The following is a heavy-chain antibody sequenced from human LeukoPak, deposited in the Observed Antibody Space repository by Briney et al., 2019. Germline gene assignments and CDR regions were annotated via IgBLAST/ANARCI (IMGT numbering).Heavy chain of an antibody. V-gene: IGHV3-53*01. Sequence: GGSLSLSCAASGFTVSSNYMSWVRQAPGKGLEWVSVIYSGGSTYYADSVKGRFTISRDNSKNTLSLQMNSLRAEDTAVYYCARGGGYYYGKLHYWGQGTLVTVSS. CDR3: ARGGGYYYGKLHY. CDR1: GFTVSSNY. D-gene: IGHD3-22*01. J-gene: IGHJ4*02. CDR2: IYSGGST.